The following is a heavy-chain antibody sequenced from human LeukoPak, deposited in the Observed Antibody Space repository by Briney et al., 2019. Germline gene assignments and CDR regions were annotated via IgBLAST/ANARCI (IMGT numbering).Heavy chain of an antibody. V-gene: IGHV3-30-3*01. CDR2: ISYDGSNK. J-gene: IGHJ4*02. CDR1: GFTFSSYA. CDR3: AIEFSGILDY. Sequence: GGSLRLSSAASGFTFSSYAMHWVRQAPGKGLEWVAVISYDGSNKYYADSVKGRFTISRDNSKNTLYLQMNSLGAEDTAVYYCAIEFSGILDYWGQGTLVTVSS.